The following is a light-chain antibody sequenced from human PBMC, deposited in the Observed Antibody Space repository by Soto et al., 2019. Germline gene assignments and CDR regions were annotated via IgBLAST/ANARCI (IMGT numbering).Light chain of an antibody. V-gene: IGKV1-39*01. CDR3: QPSYSPPWT. Sequence: IQMTQSPSSLSASVGDRVTITCRASQSISTYLNWYQQKPGKAPEFLIYSASSLQSGVPSRFSGSGSGTDFTLTINSLQPEDFATYYCQPSYSPPWTFGQGTKVDIK. CDR1: QSISTY. J-gene: IGKJ1*01. CDR2: SAS.